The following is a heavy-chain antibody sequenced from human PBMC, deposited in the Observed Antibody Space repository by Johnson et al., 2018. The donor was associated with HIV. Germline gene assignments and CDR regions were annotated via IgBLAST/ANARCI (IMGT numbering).Heavy chain of an antibody. J-gene: IGHJ3*02. V-gene: IGHV3-7*01. CDR3: ASGDRSI. CDR1: GFTFSSYW. D-gene: IGHD7-27*01. CDR2: IKQDGSEK. Sequence: VQVLESGGGLVQPGGSLRLSCAASGFTFSSYWMSWVRQAPGKGLEWVANIKQDGSEKYYADSVKGRFTISRDNSKNTLYLQMNSLRADDTAVYYCASGDRSIWGQGTLVTVSS.